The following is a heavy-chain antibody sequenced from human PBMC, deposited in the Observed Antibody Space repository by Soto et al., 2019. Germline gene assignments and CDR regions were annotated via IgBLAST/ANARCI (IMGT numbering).Heavy chain of an antibody. J-gene: IGHJ4*02. CDR2: IYLGGSP. CDR1: GDSVSSDY. Sequence: SETLSLTCTVSGDSVSSDYWRWIRRPPGKRLEYIGFIYLGGSPNYNPSLENRVTISVDTSKTQFSLKLTSVTAADTAVYFCARQIRDFSGPGSYYFDSWGQGTLVTVSS. D-gene: IGHD3-10*01. V-gene: IGHV4-59*08. CDR3: ARQIRDFSGPGSYYFDS.